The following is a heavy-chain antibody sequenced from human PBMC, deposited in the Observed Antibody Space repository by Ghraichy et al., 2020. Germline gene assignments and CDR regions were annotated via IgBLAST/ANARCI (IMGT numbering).Heavy chain of an antibody. CDR2: IWYDGSNK. V-gene: IGHV3-33*01. CDR1: GFTFSSYG. J-gene: IGHJ6*02. D-gene: IGHD6-13*01. Sequence: GGSLRLSCAASGFTFSSYGMHWVHQAPGKGLEWVAVIWYDGSNKYYADSVKGRFTISRDNSKNTLYLQMNSLRAEDTAVYYCARDVMGRQQLVFNGMDVWGQGTTVTVSS. CDR3: ARDVMGRQQLVFNGMDV.